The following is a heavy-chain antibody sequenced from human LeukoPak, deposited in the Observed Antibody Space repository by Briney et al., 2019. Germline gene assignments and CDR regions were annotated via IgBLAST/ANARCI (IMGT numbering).Heavy chain of an antibody. CDR3: ARDYCTRGGDCYKEDLFDP. D-gene: IGHD2-21*02. V-gene: IGHV1-18*01. Sequence: TSVKVSCKASGYTFAIYGISWVRQAPGQGLEWMAWISPYDGDTNYAQNFEGRVTMTTETSTSTAYMELRSLRSDDTAIYYCARDYCTRGGDCYKEDLFDPWGQGTLVTVSS. CDR2: ISPYDGDT. J-gene: IGHJ5*02. CDR1: GYTFAIYG.